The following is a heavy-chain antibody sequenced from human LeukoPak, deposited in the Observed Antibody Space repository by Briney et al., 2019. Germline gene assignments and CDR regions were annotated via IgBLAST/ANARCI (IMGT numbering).Heavy chain of an antibody. CDR2: ISYDGSNK. V-gene: IGHV3-30*04. D-gene: IGHD6-6*01. CDR3: ARWGSSVRASKDY. Sequence: GGSLRLSCAASGFTFSSYAMHWVRQAPGKGLEWVAVISYDGSNKYYADSVKGRFTISRDNSKNTLYLQMNSLRAEDTAVYYCARWGSSVRASKDYWGQGTLVTVSS. CDR1: GFTFSSYA. J-gene: IGHJ4*02.